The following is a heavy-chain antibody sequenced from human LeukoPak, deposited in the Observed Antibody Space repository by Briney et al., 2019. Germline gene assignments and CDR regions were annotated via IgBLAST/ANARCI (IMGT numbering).Heavy chain of an antibody. J-gene: IGHJ4*02. CDR2: ISWDGGST. CDR3: AKDGAAMATYYFDY. CDR1: GFTFDDYA. Sequence: GGSLRLSCAASGFTFDDYAMHWVRQAPGKGLEWVSLISWDGGSTYYADSVKGRFTISRDNSKNSLYLQMNSLRAEDTALYYCAKDGAAMATYYFDYWGQGTLVTVSS. V-gene: IGHV3-43D*03. D-gene: IGHD5-18*01.